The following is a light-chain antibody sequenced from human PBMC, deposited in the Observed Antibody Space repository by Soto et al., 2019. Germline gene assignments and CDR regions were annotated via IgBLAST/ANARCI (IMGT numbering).Light chain of an antibody. CDR2: KVS. CDR1: HSLVLTEGYTY. J-gene: IGKJ1*01. CDR3: MQGTHWPWT. V-gene: IGKV2-30*02. Sequence: DVVMTQSPLSLPVTLGQPASISCRSTHSLVLTEGYTYLTWFQQRPGQSPRRLIYKVSHRDSGVTDRFSGSGSGTNLTLKISRVEAEDIGIYYCMQGTHWPWTFGQWTKVEIK.